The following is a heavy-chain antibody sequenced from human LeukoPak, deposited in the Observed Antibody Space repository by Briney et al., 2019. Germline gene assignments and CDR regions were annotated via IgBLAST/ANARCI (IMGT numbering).Heavy chain of an antibody. Sequence: SETLSLTCTVSGGSISSYYWSWIRQPAGKGLEWIGYIYYSGSTNYNPSLKSRVTISVDTSKNQFSLKLSSVTAADTAVYYCARDEYGSWSYYYWGQGTLVTVSS. D-gene: IGHD3-10*01. J-gene: IGHJ4*02. CDR1: GGSISSYY. V-gene: IGHV4-59*01. CDR2: IYYSGST. CDR3: ARDEYGSWSYYY.